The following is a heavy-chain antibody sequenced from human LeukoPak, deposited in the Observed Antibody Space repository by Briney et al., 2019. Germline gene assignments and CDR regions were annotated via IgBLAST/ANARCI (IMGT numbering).Heavy chain of an antibody. CDR1: GGSISSGDYY. Sequence: PSETLSLTCTVSGGSISSGDYYWSWIRQPPGKGLEWIGYIYYSGSTYYNPSLKSRVTISVDTSKNQFSLKLSSVTAADTAVYYCASCMVRGVSTNDAFDIWGQGTMVTVSS. V-gene: IGHV4-30-4*01. J-gene: IGHJ3*02. CDR3: ASCMVRGVSTNDAFDI. D-gene: IGHD3-10*01. CDR2: IYYSGST.